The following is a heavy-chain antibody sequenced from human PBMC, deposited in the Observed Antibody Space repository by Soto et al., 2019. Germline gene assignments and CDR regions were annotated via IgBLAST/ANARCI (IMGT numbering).Heavy chain of an antibody. D-gene: IGHD1-7*01. CDR2: INHSGST. J-gene: IGHJ5*02. Sequence: PSETLSLTCAVYGGSFSGYYWSWIRQPPGKGLEWIGEINHSGSTNYNPSLKSRVTISVDTSKNQFSLKLSSVTAADTAVYYCAAVTGTNFFNWFDPWGQGTLVTVSS. CDR3: AAVTGTNFFNWFDP. V-gene: IGHV4-34*01. CDR1: GGSFSGYY.